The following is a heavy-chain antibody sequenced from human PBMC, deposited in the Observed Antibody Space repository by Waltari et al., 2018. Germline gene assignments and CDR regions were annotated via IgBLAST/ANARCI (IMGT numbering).Heavy chain of an antibody. CDR2: LWYDGSNK. CDR1: GFTFSSYG. CDR3: ARYAFDI. J-gene: IGHJ3*02. Sequence: QVQLVESGGGVVQPGRSLRLSCAASGFTFSSYGMHWVRQAPGKGLEWVAVLWYDGSNKYYADSVKGRFTISRDNSKNTLYLQMNSLRAEDTAVYYCARYAFDIWGQGTMVTVSS. V-gene: IGHV3-33*01.